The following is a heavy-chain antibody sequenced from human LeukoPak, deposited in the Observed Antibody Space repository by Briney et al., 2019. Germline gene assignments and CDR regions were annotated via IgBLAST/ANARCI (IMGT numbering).Heavy chain of an antibody. CDR1: GGSISSYY. V-gene: IGHV4-4*07. CDR3: ARGTNARFLLHYYYYYMDV. CDR2: IYTSGST. D-gene: IGHD3-3*01. Sequence: SETLSLTCTVSGGSISSYYWSWIRQPAGKGLEWIGRIYTSGSTNYNPSLKSRVTMSVDTSKNQFFLKLSSVTAADTAVYYCARGTNARFLLHYYYYYMDVWGKGTTVTVSS. J-gene: IGHJ6*03.